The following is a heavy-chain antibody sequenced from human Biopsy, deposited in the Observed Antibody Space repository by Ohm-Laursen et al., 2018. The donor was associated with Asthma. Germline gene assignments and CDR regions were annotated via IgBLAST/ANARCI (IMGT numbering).Heavy chain of an antibody. D-gene: IGHD2-8*02. Sequence: SLRLSCAASGFTVSRDYMFWARQAPGKGLEWVSVIYSGGTSHTADSVRGRFTISRDYSKNTLYLQMHSLRAEDTAVYYCARGDTGGWSQYYFDYWGQGTLVTVSS. V-gene: IGHV3-53*01. CDR2: IYSGGTS. J-gene: IGHJ4*02. CDR1: GFTVSRDY. CDR3: ARGDTGGWSQYYFDY.